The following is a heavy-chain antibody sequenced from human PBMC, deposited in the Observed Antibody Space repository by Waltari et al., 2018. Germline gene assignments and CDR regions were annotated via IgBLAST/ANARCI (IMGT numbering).Heavy chain of an antibody. V-gene: IGHV1-2*02. CDR3: ARIAAAGTRYYYMDV. CDR1: GYTFTGYY. CDR2: INPNSGGT. J-gene: IGHJ6*03. Sequence: QVQLVQSGAEVKKPGASVKVSCKASGYTFTGYYMHWVRQAPGQGLEWMGWINPNSGGTNYVQKFQGRVTMTRDTSISTAYMELSRLRSDDTAVYYCARIAAAGTRYYYMDVWGKGTTVTVSS. D-gene: IGHD6-13*01.